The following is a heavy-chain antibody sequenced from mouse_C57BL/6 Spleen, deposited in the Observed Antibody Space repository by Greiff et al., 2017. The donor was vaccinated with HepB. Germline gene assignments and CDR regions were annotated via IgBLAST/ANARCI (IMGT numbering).Heavy chain of an antibody. CDR1: GYSFTGYY. CDR2: INPSTGGT. J-gene: IGHJ3*01. D-gene: IGHD1-1*01. Sequence: VQLKESGPELVKPGASVKISCKASGYSFTGYYMNWVKQSPEKSLEWIGEINPSTGGTTYNQKFKAKATLTVDKSSSTAYMQLKSLTSEDSAVYYCAKDYGSSGAFAYWGQGTLVTVSA. V-gene: IGHV1-42*01. CDR3: AKDYGSSGAFAY.